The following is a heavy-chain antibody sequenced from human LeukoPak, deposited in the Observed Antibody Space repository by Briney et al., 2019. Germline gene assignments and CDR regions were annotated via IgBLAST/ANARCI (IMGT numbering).Heavy chain of an antibody. CDR2: ITYGSDTI. D-gene: IGHD5-24*01. J-gene: IGHJ4*02. V-gene: IGHV3-48*04. Sequence: GGSLRLSCVASGFYFGGHAMHWLRQAPGKGLEWVAYITYGSDTIFYADSVKGRFTVSRDNAKNSLYLQMDSLRAEDTAVYYCAKDVISAQRWLQGYFDYWGQGTLVTVSS. CDR1: GFYFGGHA. CDR3: AKDVISAQRWLQGYFDY.